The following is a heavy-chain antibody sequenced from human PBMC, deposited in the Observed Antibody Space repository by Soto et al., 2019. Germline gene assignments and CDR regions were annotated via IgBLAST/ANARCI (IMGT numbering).Heavy chain of an antibody. J-gene: IGHJ4*02. CDR3: ARSSGVSTPDFDY. D-gene: IGHD3-10*01. Sequence: GGSLRLSCAASGFTFTLYAIHWVRQAPGKGLEWVAVISHDGSIKYYTDSVKGRFTISGDNSLHTVYLQMNSLGPEDTAVYFCARSSGVSTPDFDYWGQGALVTVSS. V-gene: IGHV3-30-3*01. CDR1: GFTFTLYA. CDR2: ISHDGSIK.